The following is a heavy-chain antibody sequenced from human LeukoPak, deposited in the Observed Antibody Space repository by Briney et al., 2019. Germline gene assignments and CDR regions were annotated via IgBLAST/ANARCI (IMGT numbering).Heavy chain of an antibody. J-gene: IGHJ4*02. V-gene: IGHV3-53*01. CDR3: ARVTYGDYGVDY. D-gene: IGHD4-17*01. CDR1: GFTVSTNY. CDR2: IYSGGST. Sequence: PGGSLRLSCAASGFTVSTNYMSWVRQTPGKGLEWVSVIYSGGSTYYADSVKGRFAISRDNSKNTLYLQMNSLRAEDTAVYYCARVTYGDYGVDYWGQGALVTVSS.